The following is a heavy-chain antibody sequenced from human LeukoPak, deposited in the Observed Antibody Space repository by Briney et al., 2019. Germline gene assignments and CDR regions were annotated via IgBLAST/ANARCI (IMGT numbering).Heavy chain of an antibody. J-gene: IGHJ4*02. CDR2: ISGGGGST. Sequence: GGSLRLSCAASGFTFSSYAMSWVRQAPGKGLEWVSAISGGGGSTYYADSVKGRFTISRDNSKNTLYLQMNSLRAEDTAVYYCAKDVTYYYDSSGPFDYWGQGTLVTVSS. V-gene: IGHV3-23*01. D-gene: IGHD3-22*01. CDR3: AKDVTYYYDSSGPFDY. CDR1: GFTFSSYA.